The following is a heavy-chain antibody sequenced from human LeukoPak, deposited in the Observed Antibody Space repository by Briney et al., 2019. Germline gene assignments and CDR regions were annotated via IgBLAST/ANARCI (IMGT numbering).Heavy chain of an antibody. J-gene: IGHJ6*02. CDR1: GFTFSSYA. D-gene: IGHD2-2*01. Sequence: PGGSLRLSCAASGFTFSSYAMHWVRQAPGKVLEWVAVISYDGSNKYYADSVKGRFTISTDNSKNTLYLQMNSLRAEDPAVYYCASAFSPNGYRSSTSCYPLRDYYYGMDVWGQGTTVTVSS. V-gene: IGHV3-30-3*01. CDR2: ISYDGSNK. CDR3: ASAFSPNGYRSSTSCYPLRDYYYGMDV.